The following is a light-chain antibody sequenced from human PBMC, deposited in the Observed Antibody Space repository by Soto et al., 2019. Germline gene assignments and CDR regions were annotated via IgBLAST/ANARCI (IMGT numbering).Light chain of an antibody. CDR3: QTWGTGIHVV. V-gene: IGLV4-69*01. CDR1: SGHSSYA. J-gene: IGLJ2*01. CDR2: LDSDGSH. Sequence: QPVLTQSPSASASLGASVKLTCTLSSGHSSYAIAWHQQQPEKGHRYLMKLDSDGSHTQGDAIPDLFSGSSSGADRYLTICRLQSEDEADYYCQTWGTGIHVVFGGGTKLTVL.